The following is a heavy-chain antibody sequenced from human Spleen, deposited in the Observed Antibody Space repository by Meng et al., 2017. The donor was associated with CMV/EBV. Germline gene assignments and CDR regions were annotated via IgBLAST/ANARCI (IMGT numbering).Heavy chain of an antibody. CDR2: ITVYNGHT. CDR3: ARDGGAIDFDY. J-gene: IGHJ4*02. Sequence: ASVKVSCKASGYTFTSYGISWVRQAPGQGLEWMGWITVYNGHTKYSQNLQGRVTMTTDTSTSTAYMELTSLTSDDTAMYFCARDGGAIDFDYRGQGTLVTVSS. D-gene: IGHD3-16*02. CDR1: GYTFTSYG. V-gene: IGHV1-18*01.